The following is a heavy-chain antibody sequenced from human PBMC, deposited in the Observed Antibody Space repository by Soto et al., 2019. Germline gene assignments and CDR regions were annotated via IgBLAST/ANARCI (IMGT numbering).Heavy chain of an antibody. V-gene: IGHV1-18*01. J-gene: IGHJ4*02. Sequence: GPTVKVFRAASGYGVTRYGRSLVRQAPGQGLEWMGWISAYNGKKNYEQKLQGRVTMTTETSTSTAYMELRSLRSDDTDVYYCAGGHSRYDPLDYWGQGTMVPVS. CDR3: AGGHSRYDPLDY. CDR1: GYGVTRYG. D-gene: IGHD3-3*01. CDR2: ISAYNGKK.